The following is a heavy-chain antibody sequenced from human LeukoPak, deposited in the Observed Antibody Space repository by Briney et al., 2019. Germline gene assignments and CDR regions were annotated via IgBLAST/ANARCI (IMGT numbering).Heavy chain of an antibody. Sequence: SETLSLTCAVYGGSFSGYYWSWIRQPPGKGLEWIGEINHSGSTNYNPSLKSRVTISVDTSKNQFSLKLSSVTAADTAVYYCASTTSRGYGDYESENDYWGQGTLVIVSS. D-gene: IGHD4-17*01. V-gene: IGHV4-34*01. CDR3: ASTTSRGYGDYESENDY. CDR1: GGSFSGYY. CDR2: INHSGST. J-gene: IGHJ4*02.